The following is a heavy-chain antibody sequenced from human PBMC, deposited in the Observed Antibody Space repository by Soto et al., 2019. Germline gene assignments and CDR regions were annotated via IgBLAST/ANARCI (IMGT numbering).Heavy chain of an antibody. Sequence: GESLKISCKGSGYTFTNYWIGWVRQMPGKGLGWMGVIYPGDSDTKYNPSFQGQVTISADKSITTTYLRWTSLKASDTAIYYCAASISYYGMDVWGQGTTVTVSS. V-gene: IGHV5-51*01. CDR1: GYTFTNYW. J-gene: IGHJ6*02. CDR3: AASISYYGMDV. CDR2: IYPGDSDT.